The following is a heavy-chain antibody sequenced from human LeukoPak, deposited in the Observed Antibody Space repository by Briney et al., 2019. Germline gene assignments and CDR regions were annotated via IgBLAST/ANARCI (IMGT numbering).Heavy chain of an antibody. CDR1: GGSISSSSYY. D-gene: IGHD6-19*01. Sequence: SSETLSLTCTVSGGSISSSSYYWGWIRQPPGKGLEWIGSIYYSGSTYYNPSLKSRVTISVDTSKNQFSLKLSSVTAADTAVYYCARRGSGWYYFDYWGQGTLVTVSS. CDR3: ARRGSGWYYFDY. J-gene: IGHJ4*02. V-gene: IGHV4-39*01. CDR2: IYYSGST.